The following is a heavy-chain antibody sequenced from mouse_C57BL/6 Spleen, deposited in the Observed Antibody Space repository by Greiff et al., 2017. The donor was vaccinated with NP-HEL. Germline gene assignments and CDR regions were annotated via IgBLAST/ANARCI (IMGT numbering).Heavy chain of an antibody. Sequence: EVKVVESGEGLVKPGGSLKLSCAASGFTFSSYAMSWVRQTPEKRLEWVAYISSGGDYIYYADTVKGRFTISRDNARNTLYLQMSSLKSEDTAMYYCTRHYGSTQGFAYWGQGTLVTVSA. CDR1: GFTFSSYA. CDR3: TRHYGSTQGFAY. J-gene: IGHJ3*01. CDR2: ISSGGDYI. V-gene: IGHV5-9-1*02. D-gene: IGHD1-1*01.